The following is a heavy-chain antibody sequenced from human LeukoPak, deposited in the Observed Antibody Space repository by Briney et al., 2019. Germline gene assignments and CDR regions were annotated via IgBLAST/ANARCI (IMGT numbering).Heavy chain of an antibody. CDR1: GFTFNTYT. CDR2: LSNDGSNK. V-gene: IGHV3-30-3*01. D-gene: IGHD3-10*01. J-gene: IGHJ4*02. Sequence: GRSLRLSCAASGFTFNTYTMHWVRQAPDRGLEWVAVLSNDGSNKFYVDSVKGRFTISRDNSKNTLYLQMNSLRAEDTAVYYCARGGALLWFGASFDYWGQGTLVTVSS. CDR3: ARGGALLWFGASFDY.